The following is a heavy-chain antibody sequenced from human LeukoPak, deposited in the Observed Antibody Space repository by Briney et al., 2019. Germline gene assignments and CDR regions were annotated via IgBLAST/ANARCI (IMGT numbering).Heavy chain of an antibody. CDR1: GFMFSDSW. CDR2: MNQDGSAK. D-gene: IGHD3-16*01. Sequence: PGGSLRLSCAASGFMFSDSWMSWVRQARGMGLEWVANMNQDGSAKGYVDSVKGRFTISRDNARNSLYLQMSSLRPEDTAVYYCATYTHWVAGDVWGQGTTVTVSS. V-gene: IGHV3-7*01. J-gene: IGHJ6*02. CDR3: ATYTHWVAGDV.